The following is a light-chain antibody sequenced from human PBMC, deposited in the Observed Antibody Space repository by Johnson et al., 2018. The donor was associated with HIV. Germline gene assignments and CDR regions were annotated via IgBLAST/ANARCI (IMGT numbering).Light chain of an antibody. J-gene: IGLJ1*01. V-gene: IGLV1-51*02. Sequence: QSVLTQPPSVSAAPGQKVTISCSGSSSNIGNNYVSWYQQLPGTAPKLLIYENNKRPSGIPDRFSGSKSGTSATRGITGLQTGDEADYYCGTWDSSLSGGVFGTGTKVTVL. CDR3: GTWDSSLSGGV. CDR1: SSNIGNNY. CDR2: ENN.